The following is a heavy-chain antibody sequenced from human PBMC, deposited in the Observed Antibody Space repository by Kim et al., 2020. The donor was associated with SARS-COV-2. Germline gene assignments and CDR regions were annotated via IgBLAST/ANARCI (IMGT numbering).Heavy chain of an antibody. J-gene: IGHJ6*02. Sequence: KGRFTISSDSSENTLYLQMNSLRAEDKAVYYCARDPFTPGWSPYYYYGMDVWGQGTTVTVSS. CDR3: ARDPFTPGWSPYYYYGMDV. V-gene: IGHV3-30*07. D-gene: IGHD6-19*01.